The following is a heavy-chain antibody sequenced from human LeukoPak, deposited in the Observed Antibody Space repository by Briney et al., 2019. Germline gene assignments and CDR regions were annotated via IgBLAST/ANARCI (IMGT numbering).Heavy chain of an antibody. V-gene: IGHV3-74*01. D-gene: IGHD3-22*01. CDR3: AKRGVVVITQYFDY. CDR1: GFTFSNYW. J-gene: IGHJ4*02. CDR2: INSDGINT. Sequence: GGSLRLSCAASGFTFSNYWMHWVRQAPGKGLVWVSRINSDGINTSYADSVKGRFTISRDNAKNTLYLQMNSLRAEDTAVYYCAKRGVVVITQYFDYWGQGTLVTVSS.